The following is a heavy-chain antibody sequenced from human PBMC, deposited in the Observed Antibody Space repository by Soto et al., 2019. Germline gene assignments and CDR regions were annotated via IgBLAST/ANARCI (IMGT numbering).Heavy chain of an antibody. D-gene: IGHD5-12*01. CDR2: IYYSGST. CDR1: RDSVSSCD. CDR3: ARGVATIGP. V-gene: IGHV4-59*02. Sequence: XTLSLRNTVCRDSVSSCDGRWIRQPPGKGMEWIGYIYYSGSTNYNPSFKSRVTISVDTPKNQFSLKLTSVTAADTAVYYCARGVATIGPWGQGTLVTVSS. J-gene: IGHJ5*02.